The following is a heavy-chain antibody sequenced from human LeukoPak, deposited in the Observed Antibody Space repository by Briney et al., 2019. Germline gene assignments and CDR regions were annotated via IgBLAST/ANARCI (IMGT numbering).Heavy chain of an antibody. CDR3: ARVFSQYYYDSSGSPGVLDYFDY. J-gene: IGHJ4*02. CDR1: GYTFIAYY. V-gene: IGHV1-2*02. Sequence: GASVKVSCKASGYTFIAYYIHWVRQAPGQGLEWMGWINPNSGGTNYAQKFQGRVTMTRDTSISTAYMELSRLRSDDTAVYYCARVFSQYYYDSSGSPGVLDYFDYWGQGTLVTVSS. D-gene: IGHD3-22*01. CDR2: INPNSGGT.